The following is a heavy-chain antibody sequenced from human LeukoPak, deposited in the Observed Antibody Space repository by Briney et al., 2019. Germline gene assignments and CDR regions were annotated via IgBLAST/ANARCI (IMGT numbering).Heavy chain of an antibody. Sequence: PSETLSLTCAVYGGSFSGYYWSWIRQPPGKGLEWVGEINHSGSTNYSPSLKSRVTISVDTSKNQFSLKLSSVTAADTAVYYCARAMVDDYVWGSYRLYYHYYMDVWGKGTTVTISS. J-gene: IGHJ6*03. V-gene: IGHV4-34*01. CDR1: GGSFSGYY. CDR3: ARAMVDDYVWGSYRLYYHYYMDV. D-gene: IGHD3-16*02. CDR2: INHSGST.